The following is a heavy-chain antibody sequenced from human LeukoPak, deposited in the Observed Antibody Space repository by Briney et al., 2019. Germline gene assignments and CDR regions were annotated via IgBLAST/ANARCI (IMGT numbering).Heavy chain of an antibody. V-gene: IGHV3-20*04. CDR2: VSPPGGGT. J-gene: IGHJ5*02. CDR3: AKVDYYGSGSYENT. D-gene: IGHD3-10*01. Sequence: GGSLRLSCVASGFSFSYHGMNWVRLAPGKGLEWVSGVSPPGGGTYYADSVKGRFTISRDNAKNSLYLQMNSLRAEDTALYYCAKVDYYGSGSYENTWGQGTLVTVSS. CDR1: GFSFSYHG.